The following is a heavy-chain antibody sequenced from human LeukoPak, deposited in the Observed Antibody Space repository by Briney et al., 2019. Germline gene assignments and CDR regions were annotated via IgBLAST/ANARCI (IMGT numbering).Heavy chain of an antibody. Sequence: GGSLRLSCAASGFTFSSYAMTWVRQAPGKGLEWVSAISGSAGSTYYADSVKGRFTISRDNSKNTLYLQMNSLRAEDTAVYYCAKATDYGDYGDNWGQGTLVTVSS. V-gene: IGHV3-23*01. CDR3: AKATDYGDYGDN. J-gene: IGHJ4*02. CDR2: ISGSAGST. CDR1: GFTFSSYA. D-gene: IGHD4-17*01.